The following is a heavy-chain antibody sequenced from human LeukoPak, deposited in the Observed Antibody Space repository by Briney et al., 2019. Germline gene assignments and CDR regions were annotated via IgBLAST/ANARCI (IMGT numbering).Heavy chain of an antibody. J-gene: IGHJ3*02. Sequence: SETLSLTCAVSGDSIRGSNIYWGWIRQPPGKGLEWIGSISYSGSTFYNPSLKSRVTISVDTSNIHFSLRLSSVTAADTAVYYCAGTPLGQWLAFDIWGQGIMVTVSS. D-gene: IGHD3-22*01. CDR3: AGTPLGQWLAFDI. CDR2: ISYSGST. V-gene: IGHV4-39*02. CDR1: GDSIRGSNIY.